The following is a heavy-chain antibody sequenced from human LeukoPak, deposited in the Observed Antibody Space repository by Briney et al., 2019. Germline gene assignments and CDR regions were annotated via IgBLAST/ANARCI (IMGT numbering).Heavy chain of an antibody. Sequence: SETLSLTCSVSGDFFGSYYWSWVRQPLGKGLEWIGCMYYTGETHYNPSLQSRVSMSIDTSKNQFSLKVYSLTAADTAVYYCARHHSGWHFDSWGQGIPITVSS. CDR2: MYYTGET. CDR1: GDFFGSYY. CDR3: ARHHSGWHFDS. V-gene: IGHV4-59*01. J-gene: IGHJ4*02. D-gene: IGHD6-19*01.